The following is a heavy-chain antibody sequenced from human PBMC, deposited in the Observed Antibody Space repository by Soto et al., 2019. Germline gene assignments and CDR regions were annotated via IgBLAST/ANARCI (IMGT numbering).Heavy chain of an antibody. J-gene: IGHJ6*02. CDR3: AGHSSGVPGYYYGMDV. D-gene: IGHD3-22*01. CDR2: IIPIFDTA. Sequence: ASVKVSCKASGGTFSSHAISWVRQAPGQGLEWMGGIIPIFDTADYAQKFQGRVTITADESTNTAYMELSSLRSEDTAVYYCAGHSSGVPGYYYGMDVWGQGTTVTVSS. V-gene: IGHV1-69*13. CDR1: GGTFSSHA.